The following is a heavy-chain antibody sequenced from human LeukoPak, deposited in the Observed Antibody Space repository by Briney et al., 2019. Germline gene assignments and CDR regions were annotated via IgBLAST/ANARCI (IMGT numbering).Heavy chain of an antibody. Sequence: PSETLSLTCTVSGGSVSSGSYYWSWIRQPAGKGLEWIGRIYTSGSTDYNASLRSRVTISVDTSKNQFSLKLSSVTAADTAVYYCARRGSYGVDAFDIWGQGTMVTVSS. V-gene: IGHV4-61*02. D-gene: IGHD3-10*01. CDR1: GGSVSSGSYY. CDR2: IYTSGST. CDR3: ARRGSYGVDAFDI. J-gene: IGHJ3*02.